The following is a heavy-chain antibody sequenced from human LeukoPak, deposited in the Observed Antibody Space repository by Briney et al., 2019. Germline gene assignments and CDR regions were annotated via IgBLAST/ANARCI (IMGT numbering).Heavy chain of an antibody. D-gene: IGHD3-9*01. CDR3: ARDPVLRYFDWSIPYYYYMDV. Sequence: KSGGSLRLSCAASGLSFSTYSMNWVRQAPGKGLEWVSSISSSSIYRYYADSVKGRFTISRDNAKKSLYLQMNSLRAEDTAVYYCARDPVLRYFDWSIPYYYYMDVWGKGTTVTVSS. CDR1: GLSFSTYS. J-gene: IGHJ6*03. V-gene: IGHV3-21*01. CDR2: ISSSSIYR.